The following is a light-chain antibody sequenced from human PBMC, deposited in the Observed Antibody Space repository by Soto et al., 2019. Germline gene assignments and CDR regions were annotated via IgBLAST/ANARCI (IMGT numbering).Light chain of an antibody. Sequence: DIQMTQSPSTLSASVGDRVTITCRASQSISNWLAWYQQKPGKAPKLLIYKASTLESGVPSRFSGSGSGTEFTLPISSLQPDDFATYFCQQYNSYWYTFGQGTKLDIK. CDR1: QSISNW. CDR3: QQYNSYWYT. J-gene: IGKJ2*01. CDR2: KAS. V-gene: IGKV1-5*03.